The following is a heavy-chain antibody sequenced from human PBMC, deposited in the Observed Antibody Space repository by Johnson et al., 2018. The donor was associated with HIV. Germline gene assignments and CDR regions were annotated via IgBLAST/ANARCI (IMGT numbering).Heavy chain of an antibody. Sequence: MLLVESGGGVVRPGGSLRLSCAASGFTFDDYGMSWVRQAPGKGLEWVSGINWNGGSTGYADSVKGRFTISRDNAKNSLYLQMNSLRAEDTALYYCARDRKYSSGWKDALDIWGQGTMVNVSS. CDR3: ARDRKYSSGWKDALDI. D-gene: IGHD6-19*01. J-gene: IGHJ3*02. CDR1: GFTFDDYG. V-gene: IGHV3-20*04. CDR2: INWNGGST.